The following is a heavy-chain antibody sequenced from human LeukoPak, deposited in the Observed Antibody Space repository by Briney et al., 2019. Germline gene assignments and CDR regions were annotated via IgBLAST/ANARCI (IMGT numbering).Heavy chain of an antibody. CDR1: GGSISNSY. Sequence: SSETLSLTCNVSGGSISNSYWNWIRQPAGKGLEWIGRSHTSGSTYYIPSLKRRVTMSLDTSNNHFSLKLTSVTAADTALYYCARGLNQYYFDSWGQGILVTVSS. V-gene: IGHV4-4*07. CDR2: SHTSGST. J-gene: IGHJ4*02. D-gene: IGHD1-14*01. CDR3: ARGLNQYYFDS.